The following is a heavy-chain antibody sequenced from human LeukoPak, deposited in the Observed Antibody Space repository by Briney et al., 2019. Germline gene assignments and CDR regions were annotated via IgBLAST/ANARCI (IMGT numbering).Heavy chain of an antibody. V-gene: IGHV4-61*01. CDR2: VYYSGST. CDR3: ARVRYGSGSYYFDN. J-gene: IGHJ4*02. Sequence: SETLSLTCTVSGGSVSNASYYWSWIRQPPGKGLDWIGYVYYSGSTNYSPSLKSRVTVSVDTSKNQFSLKLTSVTAAYTAVYYCARVRYGSGSYYFDNWGQGTLVTVSS. D-gene: IGHD3-10*01. CDR1: GGSVSNASYY.